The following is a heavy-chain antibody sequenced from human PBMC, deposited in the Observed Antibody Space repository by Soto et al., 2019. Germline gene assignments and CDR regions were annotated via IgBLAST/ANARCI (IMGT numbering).Heavy chain of an antibody. CDR3: ARDLYTSSLPTYYYFYYGMDV. CDR1: GFTFSDYY. V-gene: IGHV3-11*06. Sequence: QVQLVESGGGLVKPGGSLRLSCVASGFTFSDYYMNWIRQAPGKGLEWVSYISSSSSDTNYADSVKGRFTISRDNAKNSVYLQMNSLRAEDTAVYYCARDLYTSSLPTYYYFYYGMDVWGQGTTVTVSS. J-gene: IGHJ6*02. CDR2: ISSSSSDT. D-gene: IGHD2-2*01.